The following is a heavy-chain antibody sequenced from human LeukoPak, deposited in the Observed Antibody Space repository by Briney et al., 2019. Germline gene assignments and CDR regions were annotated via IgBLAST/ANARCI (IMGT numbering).Heavy chain of an antibody. CDR1: GFTFSSYG. J-gene: IGHJ4*02. CDR2: ISSLSYV. D-gene: IGHD1-26*01. Sequence: GGSLRLSCAASGFTFSSYGMNWVRQAPGKGLEWVSSISSLSYVYYADSVKGRFTISRDNSKNTVYLQMNSLRAEDTAVYYCARGDQKVGATRGFDYWGQGTLVTVSS. CDR3: ARGDQKVGATRGFDY. V-gene: IGHV3-21*04.